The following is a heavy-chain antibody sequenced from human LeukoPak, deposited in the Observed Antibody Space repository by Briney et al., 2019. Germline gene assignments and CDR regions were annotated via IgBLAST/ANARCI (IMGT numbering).Heavy chain of an antibody. CDR3: ARGRDCGASTPFDY. CDR2: INSNSGAT. Sequence: ASVKVSCKASGYTFTDYYMHWVRQAPGQGPEWMGWINSNSGATNYAQKFQGRVTMTRDTSISTVYMELSSLRSDDTAVYYCARGRDCGASTPFDYWGQGTLVTVSS. D-gene: IGHD2-21*01. V-gene: IGHV1-2*02. CDR1: GYTFTDYY. J-gene: IGHJ4*02.